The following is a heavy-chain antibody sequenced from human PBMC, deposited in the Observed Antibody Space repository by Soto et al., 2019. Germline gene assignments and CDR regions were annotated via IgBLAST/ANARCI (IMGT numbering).Heavy chain of an antibody. CDR2: IYYSGST. CDR1: GGSISSSSYY. Sequence: QLQLQESGPGLVKPSETLSLTCTVSGGSISSSSYYWGWIRQPPGKGLEWIGSIYYSGSTYYNPSLKSRVTISVDTSKNQFSLKLSSVTAADTAVYYCARLTTVTKKFDPWGQGTLVTVSS. J-gene: IGHJ5*02. D-gene: IGHD4-17*01. CDR3: ARLTTVTKKFDP. V-gene: IGHV4-39*01.